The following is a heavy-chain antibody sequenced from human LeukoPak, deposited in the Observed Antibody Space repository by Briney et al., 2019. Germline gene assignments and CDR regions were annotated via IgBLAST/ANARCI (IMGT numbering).Heavy chain of an antibody. J-gene: IGHJ4*02. V-gene: IGHV3-7*03. CDR2: IRHDGSEK. D-gene: IGHD6-6*01. CDR3: ARGKQFVSDY. Sequence: GGSLRLSCAGSGFTFSSHWMTWVRQTPGKGLEWVASIRHDGSEKNYVDSVKGRFTISRDNAKNSLYVEMNNLRGEDTAVYYCARGKQFVSDYWGQGTLVTVSS. CDR1: GFTFSSHW.